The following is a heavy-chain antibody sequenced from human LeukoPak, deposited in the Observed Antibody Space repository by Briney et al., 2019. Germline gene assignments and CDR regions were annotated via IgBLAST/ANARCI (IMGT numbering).Heavy chain of an antibody. D-gene: IGHD3-3*01. CDR3: ARDPGLLWSGYNTIDY. V-gene: IGHV4-59*01. Sequence: SETLSLTCTVSGGSISSYYWSWIRQPPGKGLEWIGYIYYSGSTNYNPSLKSRVTISVDTSKNQFSLKLSSVTAADTAVYYCARDPGLLWSGYNTIDYWGQGTLVTVSS. CDR1: GGSISSYY. CDR2: IYYSGST. J-gene: IGHJ4*02.